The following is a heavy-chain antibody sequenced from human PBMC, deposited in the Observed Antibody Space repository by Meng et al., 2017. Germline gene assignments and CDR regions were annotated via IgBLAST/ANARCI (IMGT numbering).Heavy chain of an antibody. Sequence: ASVKVSCKASGYTFTGYYMHWVRQAPGQGLEWMGWINPNSGGTNCAQKFQGRVTMTRDTSISTAYMELSRLRSDDTAVYYCARDDYDILTGYYRTLDYWGQGTLVTVSS. J-gene: IGHJ4*02. CDR1: GYTFTGYY. D-gene: IGHD3-9*01. CDR2: INPNSGGT. V-gene: IGHV1-2*02. CDR3: ARDDYDILTGYYRTLDY.